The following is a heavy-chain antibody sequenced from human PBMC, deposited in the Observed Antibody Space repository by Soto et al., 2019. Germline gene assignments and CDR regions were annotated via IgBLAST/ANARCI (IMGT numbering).Heavy chain of an antibody. V-gene: IGHV4-59*08. CDR1: GGSISSYY. CDR2: IYYSGST. J-gene: IGHJ3*02. CDR3: ARHCSGGSCYYAFDI. Sequence: QVQLQESGPGLVKPSETLSLTCTVSGGSISSYYWSWIRQPPGKGLEWIGYIYYSGSTNYNPSLKSRLTMAVDTSKNQFSLKLSSVTAADTAVYYCARHCSGGSCYYAFDIWGQGTMVTVSS. D-gene: IGHD2-15*01.